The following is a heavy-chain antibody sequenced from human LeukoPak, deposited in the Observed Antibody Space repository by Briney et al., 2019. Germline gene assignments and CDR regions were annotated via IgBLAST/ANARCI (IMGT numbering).Heavy chain of an antibody. Sequence: GASVKVSCKASGYTFTSYGISWVRQAPGQGLEWMGWISAYNGNTNYAQKLLGRVTMTTDTSTSTAYMELRSLRSDDTAVYYCARGVDYYDSSGRTFDYWGQGTLVTVSS. V-gene: IGHV1-18*01. CDR1: GYTFTSYG. J-gene: IGHJ4*02. D-gene: IGHD3-22*01. CDR3: ARGVDYYDSSGRTFDY. CDR2: ISAYNGNT.